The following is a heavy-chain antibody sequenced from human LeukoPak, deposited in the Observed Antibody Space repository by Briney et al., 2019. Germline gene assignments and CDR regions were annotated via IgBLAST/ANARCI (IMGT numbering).Heavy chain of an antibody. Sequence: GGSLRLSCTASGFNFNTYSIHWVRQSPGKGLEWVAVISFDGTNQYYGDSVKGRFTISRDNSKNTVDLQVNSLRVDDSGVYFCARDFGDSIGYYCYHWGQGTQVTVSS. CDR3: ARDFGDSIGYYCYH. CDR1: GFNFNTYS. V-gene: IGHV3-30*04. J-gene: IGHJ5*02. D-gene: IGHD3-22*01. CDR2: ISFDGTNQ.